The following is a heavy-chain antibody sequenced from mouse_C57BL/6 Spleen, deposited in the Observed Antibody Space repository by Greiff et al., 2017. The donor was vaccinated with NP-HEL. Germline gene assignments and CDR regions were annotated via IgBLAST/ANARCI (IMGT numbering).Heavy chain of an antibody. CDR1: GFNIKDDY. Sequence: VQLKESGAELVRPGASVKLSCTASGFNIKDDYMHWVKQRPEQGLEWIGWIDPENGDTEYASKFQGKATITADTSSNTAYLQLSSLTSEDTAVYYCTTTHYGSSWFAYWGQGTLVTVSA. J-gene: IGHJ3*01. CDR3: TTTHYGSSWFAY. CDR2: IDPENGDT. V-gene: IGHV14-4*01. D-gene: IGHD1-1*01.